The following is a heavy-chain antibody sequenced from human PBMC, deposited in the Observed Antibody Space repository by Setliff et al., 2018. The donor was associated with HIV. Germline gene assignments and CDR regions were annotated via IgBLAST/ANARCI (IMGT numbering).Heavy chain of an antibody. Sequence: SETLSLTCAVSGGSISSSNYYWVWIRQPPGKELEWIGSFYYSGSTYYNPSFKSRVTLSVDTSENQFSLRLSSVTAADTAVYFCARGGTVSADFDSWGQGTLVTVSS. V-gene: IGHV4-39*07. CDR3: ARGGTVSADFDS. D-gene: IGHD6-19*01. CDR1: GGSISSSNYY. J-gene: IGHJ4*02. CDR2: FYYSGST.